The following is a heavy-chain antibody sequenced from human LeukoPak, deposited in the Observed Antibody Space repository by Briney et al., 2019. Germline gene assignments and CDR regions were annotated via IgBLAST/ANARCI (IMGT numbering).Heavy chain of an antibody. CDR3: AHRGSAAAGGACFDY. J-gene: IGHJ4*02. V-gene: IGHV2-5*02. CDR2: IYWDDDK. D-gene: IGHD6-13*01. CDR1: GFSLSTSGVG. Sequence: SGPSLVKPTQTLTLTCTFSGFSLSTSGVGVGWIRQPPGKALEWLALIYWDDDKRYSPSLKSRLTITKDTSKNQVVLTMTNMDPVDTATYYCAHRGSAAAGGACFDYWGRGTLVTVSS.